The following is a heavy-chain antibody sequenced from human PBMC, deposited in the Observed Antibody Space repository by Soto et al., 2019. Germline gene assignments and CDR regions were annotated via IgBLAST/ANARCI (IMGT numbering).Heavy chain of an antibody. CDR3: APDPDNWRPLY. J-gene: IGHJ4*02. Sequence: QVQLVQSGAEVKKPGASVKVYCKASGYTFSSYAISWVRQAPGQGLEWMGWISAYNGKTTYAQNPQGRVTMTTDTSTSTAYMELGNLRSDDTAVYYCAPDPDNWRPLYWGQGTLVTVSS. D-gene: IGHD1-20*01. CDR1: GYTFSSYA. V-gene: IGHV1-18*01. CDR2: ISAYNGKT.